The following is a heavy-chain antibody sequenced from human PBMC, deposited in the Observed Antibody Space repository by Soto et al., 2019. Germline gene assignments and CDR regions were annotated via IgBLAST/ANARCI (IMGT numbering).Heavy chain of an antibody. CDR2: ISSSSSYI. Sequence: GSLRLSFAASGFTFSSYRMNWVRQAPGKGLEWVSSISSSSSYIYYADSVKGRFTISRDNAKNSLYLQMNSLRAEDTAVYYCARDYYYDSSGYYAGFDYWGQGTLVTVSS. J-gene: IGHJ4*02. V-gene: IGHV3-21*01. CDR1: GFTFSSYR. CDR3: ARDYYYDSSGYYAGFDY. D-gene: IGHD3-22*01.